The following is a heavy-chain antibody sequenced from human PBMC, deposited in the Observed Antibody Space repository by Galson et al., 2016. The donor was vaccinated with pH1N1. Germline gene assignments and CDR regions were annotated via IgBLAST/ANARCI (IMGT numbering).Heavy chain of an antibody. D-gene: IGHD3-22*01. CDR3: AKHDGSGYYYSRRLS. V-gene: IGHV3-23*01. CDR2: ISGGGDST. CDR1: GFTFSIFG. Sequence: SLRLSCAVSGFTFSIFGMSWVRQTPGKGLEWVSAISGGGDSTYHADSVKGRFTISRDNSKNTLFLQMSSLRAEDTAIYYRAKHDGSGYYYSRRLSWGQGTLVTVSS. J-gene: IGHJ5*02.